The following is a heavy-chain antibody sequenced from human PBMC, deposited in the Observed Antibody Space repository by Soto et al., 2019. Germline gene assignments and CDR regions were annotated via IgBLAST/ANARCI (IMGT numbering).Heavy chain of an antibody. D-gene: IGHD3-10*01. J-gene: IGHJ5*02. CDR1: GFTFSSYG. CDR3: AKDLYGSGSLAHSNWFDP. Sequence: PGGSLRLSCAASGFTFSSYGMHWVRQAPGKGLEWVAVISYDGSNKYYADSVKGRFTISRDNSKNTLYLQMNSLRAEDTAVYYCAKDLYGSGSLAHSNWFDPWGQGTRVTVSS. CDR2: ISYDGSNK. V-gene: IGHV3-30*18.